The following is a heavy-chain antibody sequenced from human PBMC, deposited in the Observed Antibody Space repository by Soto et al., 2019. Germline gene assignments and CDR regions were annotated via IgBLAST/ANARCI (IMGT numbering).Heavy chain of an antibody. CDR2: MSHSGGT. CDR3: ARVERGTATTVVDAFDI. V-gene: IGHV4-34*01. D-gene: IGHD1-1*01. CDR1: GGFVSSGTYY. J-gene: IGHJ3*02. Sequence: QVQLQQWGAGLLKPSETLSLTCAVYGGFVSSGTYYWSWIRQPPGKGLEWIGEMSHSGGTHFNPSLKSRVTKSVDPSKNQFSLKMSSVTAADTALYYCARVERGTATTVVDAFDIWAQGQWSPSLQ.